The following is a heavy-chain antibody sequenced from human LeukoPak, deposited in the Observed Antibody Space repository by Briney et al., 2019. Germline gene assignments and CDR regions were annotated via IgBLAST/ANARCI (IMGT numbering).Heavy chain of an antibody. CDR2: VYPRDSEI. V-gene: IGHV5-51*01. CDR3: AGHFSLGSEFDY. J-gene: IGHJ4*02. CDR1: GYTFLNYW. Sequence: GESLKISCKASGYTFLNYWIAWVRQVPGKGLEWMGSVYPRDSEIRDRPSFQGQVTVSVDKSISTAYLQWSSLRASDTALYYCAGHFSLGSEFDYWGQGTPVTGSS. D-gene: IGHD1-26*01.